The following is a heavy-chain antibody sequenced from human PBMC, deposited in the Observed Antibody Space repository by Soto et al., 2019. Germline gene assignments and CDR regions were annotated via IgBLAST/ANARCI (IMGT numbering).Heavy chain of an antibody. Sequence: QVQLVQSGAEVKKPGSSVKVSCKASGGTFSSYTISWVRQAPGQGLEWMGRIIPILGIANYAQKFQGRVTITADKSTSTAYMELSSLRSEDTAVYYGAKVLRRVPAAISWFDPWGQGTLVTVSS. V-gene: IGHV1-69*02. CDR1: GGTFSSYT. J-gene: IGHJ5*02. D-gene: IGHD2-2*02. CDR3: AKVLRRVPAAISWFDP. CDR2: IIPILGIA.